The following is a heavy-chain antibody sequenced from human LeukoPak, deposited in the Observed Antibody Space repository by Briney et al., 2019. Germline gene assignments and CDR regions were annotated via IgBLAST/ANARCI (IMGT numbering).Heavy chain of an antibody. V-gene: IGHV4-34*01. CDR1: GGSFSGYY. CDR2: INHSGST. Sequence: PSETLSLTCAVYGGSFSGYYWSWLRQPPGKGLEWIGEINHSGSTNYNPSLKSRVTISVDTSKNQFSLKLSSVTAADTAVYYCARSFPGDYVLAFYYYYGMDVWGQGTTVTVSS. J-gene: IGHJ6*02. D-gene: IGHD3-3*02. CDR3: ARSFPGDYVLAFYYYYGMDV.